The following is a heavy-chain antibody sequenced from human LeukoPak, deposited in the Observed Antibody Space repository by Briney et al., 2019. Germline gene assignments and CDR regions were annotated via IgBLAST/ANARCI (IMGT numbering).Heavy chain of an antibody. D-gene: IGHD3-22*01. CDR1: GITLSNYV. J-gene: IGHJ4*02. CDR2: ISDSGGST. Sequence: GGSLRLSCAVSGITLSNYVMSWVRQAPGKGLEWVAGISDSGGSTNYADSVKGRFTISRDNPKNTLYLQMNSLRAEDTAVYFCAKRGVVIRVILVGFHKEAYYFDSWGQGALVTVSS. V-gene: IGHV3-23*01. CDR3: AKRGVVIRVILVGFHKEAYYFDS.